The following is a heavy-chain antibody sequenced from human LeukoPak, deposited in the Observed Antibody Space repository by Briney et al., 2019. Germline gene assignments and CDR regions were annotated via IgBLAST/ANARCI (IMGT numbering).Heavy chain of an antibody. CDR2: IYYSGST. J-gene: IGHJ6*03. CDR3: VRVRGDYYYMDV. V-gene: IGHV4-39*01. D-gene: IGHD3-10*01. CDR1: GGSISSGSYY. Sequence: PSETLSLTCTVSGGSISSGSYYWSWIRQPAGKGLEWIGRIYYSGSTYYNPSLKRRVTISVDTSKNQFSLKLSSVTAADTAVYYCVRVRGDYYYMDVWGKGTTVTISS.